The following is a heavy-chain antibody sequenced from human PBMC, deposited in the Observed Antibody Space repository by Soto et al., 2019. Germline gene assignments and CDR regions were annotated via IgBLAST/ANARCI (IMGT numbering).Heavy chain of an antibody. CDR3: AREWFGEFPAHYYYGMDV. CDR1: GFTFSSYG. D-gene: IGHD3-10*01. Sequence: PGGSLRLSCAASGFTFSSYGMRWVRQAPGKGLEWVAVIWYDGSNKYYADSVKGRFTISRDNSKNTLYLQMNSLRAEDTAVYYCAREWFGEFPAHYYYGMDVWGQGTTVTVSS. CDR2: IWYDGSNK. V-gene: IGHV3-33*01. J-gene: IGHJ6*02.